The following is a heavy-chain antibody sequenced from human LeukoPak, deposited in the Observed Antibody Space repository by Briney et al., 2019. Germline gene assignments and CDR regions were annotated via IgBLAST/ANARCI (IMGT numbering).Heavy chain of an antibody. J-gene: IGHJ4*02. D-gene: IGHD1-14*01. V-gene: IGHV1-18*01. Sequence: GASVKVSCMSSGYTYTSYGSSAVRQAPGQGLEWMGWISAYNGNTNYAQKLQGRVTMTTDTSTSTAYMELRSLRSDDTAVYYCARERVSPEFDYWGQGTLVTVSS. CDR2: ISAYNGNT. CDR1: GYTYTSYG. CDR3: ARERVSPEFDY.